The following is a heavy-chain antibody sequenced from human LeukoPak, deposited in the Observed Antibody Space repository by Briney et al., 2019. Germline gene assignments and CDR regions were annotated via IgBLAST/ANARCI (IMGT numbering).Heavy chain of an antibody. J-gene: IGHJ4*02. CDR2: INFSGST. Sequence: SETLSLTCTVSGGSMSSRGYYWGWIRQPPGKGLEWIGSINFSGSTSYNPSLKSRVTISSDTSKNQFSLKLSSVTAADTAVYYCARRRSGSFFDYWGQGTLVTVSS. CDR1: GGSMSSRGYY. V-gene: IGHV4-39*01. D-gene: IGHD1-26*01. CDR3: ARRRSGSFFDY.